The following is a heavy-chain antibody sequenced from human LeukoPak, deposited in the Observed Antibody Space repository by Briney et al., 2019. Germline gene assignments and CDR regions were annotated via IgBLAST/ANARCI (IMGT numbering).Heavy chain of an antibody. D-gene: IGHD1-26*01. CDR2: ISSSSSYI. Sequence: GGSLRLSCAASGFTFSSYSMNWVRQAPGKGLEWVSSISSSSSYIYYADSVKGRFTISRGNAKNSLYLQMNSLRAEDTAVYYCARERNSGSYYYFDYWGQGTLVTVSS. V-gene: IGHV3-21*01. CDR3: ARERNSGSYYYFDY. CDR1: GFTFSSYS. J-gene: IGHJ4*02.